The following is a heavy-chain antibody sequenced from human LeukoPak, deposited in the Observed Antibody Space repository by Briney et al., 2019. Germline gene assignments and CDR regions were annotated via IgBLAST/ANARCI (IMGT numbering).Heavy chain of an antibody. CDR2: ISSSSSYI. J-gene: IGHJ4*02. Sequence: AGGSLRLSCAASGFTFSSYSMNWVRQAPGKGLEWVSSISSSSSYIYYADSVKGRFTISRDNAKNSLYLQMNSLRAEDTALYYCAKEGYSGYDFDYWGQGTLVTVSS. CDR3: AKEGYSGYDFDY. D-gene: IGHD5-12*01. CDR1: GFTFSSYS. V-gene: IGHV3-21*04.